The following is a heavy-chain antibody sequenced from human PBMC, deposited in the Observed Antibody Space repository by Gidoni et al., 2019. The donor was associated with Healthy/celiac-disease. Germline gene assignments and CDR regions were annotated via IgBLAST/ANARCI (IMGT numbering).Heavy chain of an antibody. D-gene: IGHD6-13*01. Sequence: QVQLQESGPGLVKPSETLSLPCTVSGASISSYYWSWIRQPPGKGLEWIGYIYYSGSTNYNPSLKSRVTISVDTSKNQFSLKLSSVTAADTAVYYCARGPPGIAAAFFDYWGQGTLVTVSS. J-gene: IGHJ4*02. CDR1: GASISSYY. CDR3: ARGPPGIAAAFFDY. V-gene: IGHV4-59*01. CDR2: IYYSGST.